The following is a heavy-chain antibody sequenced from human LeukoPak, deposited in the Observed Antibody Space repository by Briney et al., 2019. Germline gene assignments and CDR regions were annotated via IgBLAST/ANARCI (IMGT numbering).Heavy chain of an antibody. J-gene: IGHJ4*02. V-gene: IGHV4-34*01. CDR2: INHSGST. D-gene: IGHD6-19*01. CDR3: ARRSPYSTGWSSYFDY. Sequence: PSETLSLTCAVYGGSFSGYYWSWIRQPPGKGLEWIGEINHSGSTNYNPSPKSRVTISVDTSKNQFSLKLSSVTAADSAVYYCARRSPYSTGWSSYFDYWGQGALVTVSS. CDR1: GGSFSGYY.